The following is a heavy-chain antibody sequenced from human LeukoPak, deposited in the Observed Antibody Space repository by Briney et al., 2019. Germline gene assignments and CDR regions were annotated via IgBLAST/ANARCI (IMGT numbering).Heavy chain of an antibody. D-gene: IGHD4-17*01. Sequence: GGSLRLSCAASEFDFSTHAMAWVRQAPGKGLEWVSAISISGTKTYYADSVKGRFTISRDNSKNTLYLQMYSLRAEDTAVYYCANEIRPNDYWGQGTLVTVSS. CDR1: EFDFSTHA. CDR2: ISISGTKT. V-gene: IGHV3-23*01. J-gene: IGHJ4*02. CDR3: ANEIRPNDY.